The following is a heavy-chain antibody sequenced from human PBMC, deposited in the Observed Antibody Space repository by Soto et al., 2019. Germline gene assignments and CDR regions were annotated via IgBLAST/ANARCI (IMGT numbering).Heavy chain of an antibody. Sequence: PSETLSLTCTVSGGSISSYYWSWIRRPPGKGLEWIGYIYNSGSTHSNPSLQSRVTISVDTSKNQFSLKLSSVTAADTAVYYCARDFYGDYSYYGMDVWGQGTTVTVSS. CDR1: GGSISSYY. V-gene: IGHV4-59*01. CDR2: IYNSGST. D-gene: IGHD4-17*01. CDR3: ARDFYGDYSYYGMDV. J-gene: IGHJ6*02.